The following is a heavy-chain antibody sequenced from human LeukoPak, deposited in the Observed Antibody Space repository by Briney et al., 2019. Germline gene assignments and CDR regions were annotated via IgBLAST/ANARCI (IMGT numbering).Heavy chain of an antibody. J-gene: IGHJ4*02. CDR3: ARDRYYGSGSYYIDY. CDR1: GFTFSSYA. D-gene: IGHD3-10*01. V-gene: IGHV3-30*04. CDR2: VSYDGNNK. Sequence: PGRSLRLSCAASGFTFSSYALHWVRQPPGKGLEWVAVVSYDGNNKFYADSVKGRFTISRDNSKNTLYLQMNSLRVEDTAVYYCARDRYYGSGSYYIDYWGQGTLVTVS.